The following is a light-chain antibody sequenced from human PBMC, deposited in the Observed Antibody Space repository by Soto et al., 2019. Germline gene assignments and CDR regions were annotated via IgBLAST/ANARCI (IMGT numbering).Light chain of an antibody. CDR1: RDISSY. J-gene: IGKJ1*01. CDR2: AAS. CDR3: LQYNDWWT. Sequence: DIQLTQSPSFLSASVGDRVTITCRASRDISSYLAWYQQKPGKVPNLLIYAASVLQSGVPSRFSGSGSGTEFTLTISSLQPEDFATYYCLQYNDWWTFGQGTKVEIK. V-gene: IGKV1-9*01.